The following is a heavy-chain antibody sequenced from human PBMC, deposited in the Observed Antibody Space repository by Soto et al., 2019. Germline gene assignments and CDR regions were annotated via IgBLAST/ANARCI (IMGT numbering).Heavy chain of an antibody. Sequence: QVQLQQWGAGPLRPLETLSLTCGVSGGSFSGYYWAWIRQSPGKGLEWVGEINDRGAIHCNPTLKSRVSISVDPSKNHYSLKLRSVTAADTAVYYCARESHDILTGPPWVWYFDLWGRGTLVTVSS. CDR2: INDRGAI. CDR3: ARESHDILTGPPWVWYFDL. D-gene: IGHD3-9*01. J-gene: IGHJ2*01. V-gene: IGHV4-34*01. CDR1: GGSFSGYY.